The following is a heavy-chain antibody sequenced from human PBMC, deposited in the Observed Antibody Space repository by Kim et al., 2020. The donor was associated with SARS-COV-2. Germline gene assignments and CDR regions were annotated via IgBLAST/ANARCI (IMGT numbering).Heavy chain of an antibody. CDR3: ARATTTIFGVVSEFDY. CDR2: IYYSGST. V-gene: IGHV4-31*03. D-gene: IGHD3-3*01. Sequence: SETLSLTCTVSGGSISSGGYYWSWIGQHPGKGLEWIGYIYYSGSTYYNPSLKSRVTISVDTSKNQFSLKLSSVTAADTAVYYCARATTTIFGVVSEFDYWGQGTLVTVSS. CDR1: GGSISSGGYY. J-gene: IGHJ4*02.